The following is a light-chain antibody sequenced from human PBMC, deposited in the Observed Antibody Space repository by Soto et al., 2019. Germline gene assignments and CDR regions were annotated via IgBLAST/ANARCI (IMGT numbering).Light chain of an antibody. V-gene: IGLV2-14*03. CDR3: GSYTTRSNYV. J-gene: IGLJ1*01. Sequence: QSPLTHPASLSGSPGQSITISCTGTISDVGSYNYVSWYQQYPGKAPKLMIYDVSTRTSGVSDRFSGSKSGNTASLTISGLRAEDEADYYSGSYTTRSNYVFGTGTKVTV. CDR1: ISDVGSYNY. CDR2: DVS.